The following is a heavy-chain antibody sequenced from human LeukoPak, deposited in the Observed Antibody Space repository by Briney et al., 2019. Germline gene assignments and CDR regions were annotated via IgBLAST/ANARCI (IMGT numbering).Heavy chain of an antibody. V-gene: IGHV3-23*01. CDR1: GFTFSSYA. CDR3: AKDGTSSWHPYYYYYGMDV. D-gene: IGHD6-13*01. J-gene: IGHJ6*02. CDR2: ISGSGGST. Sequence: GGSPRLSCAASGFTFSSYAMSWVRQAPGKGLEWVSAISGSGGSTYYADSVKGRFTISRDNSKNTLYLQMNSLRAEDTAVYYCAKDGTSSWHPYYYYYGMDVWGQGTTVTVSS.